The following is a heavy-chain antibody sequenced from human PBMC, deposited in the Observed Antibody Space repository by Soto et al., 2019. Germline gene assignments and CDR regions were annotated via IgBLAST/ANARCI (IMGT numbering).Heavy chain of an antibody. CDR2: ISGSGGST. D-gene: IGHD1-1*01. CDR3: AKEGVNDFDH. V-gene: IGHV3-23*01. J-gene: IGHJ4*02. Sequence: EVQLLESGGGLVQPGESLRLSCAASGFSFSSSAMRWVRQAPGKGLEWVSAISGSGGSTYYADSVQGRFTISRDNSKNTLYLKMNSLSAEDTAVYDCAKEGVNDFDHWGQGTLVTVSS. CDR1: GFSFSSSA.